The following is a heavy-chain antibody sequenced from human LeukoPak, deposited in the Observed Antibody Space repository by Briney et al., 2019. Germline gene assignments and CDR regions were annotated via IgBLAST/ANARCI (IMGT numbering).Heavy chain of an antibody. D-gene: IGHD3-10*01. CDR1: GVSISSGDYY. CDR3: ARDGPPFGEPYLDY. CDR2: IYYSGST. V-gene: IGHV4-30-4*01. Sequence: PAQTLSLTCTVSGVSISSGDYYWGWIRQPPGMGLEWIGYIYYSGSTYYNPSLRSLVTISVDTSKNQFSLKLSSVTAADTAVYYCARDGPPFGEPYLDYWGQGTLVTVSS. J-gene: IGHJ4*02.